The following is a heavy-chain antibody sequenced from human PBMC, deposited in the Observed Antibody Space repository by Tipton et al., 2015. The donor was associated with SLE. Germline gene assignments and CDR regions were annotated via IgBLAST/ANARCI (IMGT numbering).Heavy chain of an antibody. V-gene: IGHV3-33*06. D-gene: IGHD2/OR15-2a*01. CDR3: VKDLKIIF. CDR2: IWYDGDNK. CDR1: GFTFRNYG. Sequence: SLRLSCAASGFTFRNYGMSWVRQVPGKGLEWVAVIWYDGDNKYHADSVKGRFSISRDNSKNTVSLQMNSLRTEDTAVYYCVKDLKIIFWGRGTLVTVSS. J-gene: IGHJ4*02.